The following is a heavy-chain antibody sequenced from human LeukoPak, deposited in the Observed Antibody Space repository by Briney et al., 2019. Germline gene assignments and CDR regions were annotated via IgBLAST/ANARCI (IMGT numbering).Heavy chain of an antibody. CDR2: IIPIFGTA. Sequence: SVKVSCKASGGSFSSYNWVRQAPGQGLEWMGGIIPIFGTANYAQKFQGRVTITTDESTSTAYMELSSLRSEDTAVYYCARHYGAHAFDIWGQGTMVTVSS. D-gene: IGHD4-17*01. J-gene: IGHJ3*02. CDR3: ARHYGAHAFDI. CDR1: GGSFSS. V-gene: IGHV1-69*05.